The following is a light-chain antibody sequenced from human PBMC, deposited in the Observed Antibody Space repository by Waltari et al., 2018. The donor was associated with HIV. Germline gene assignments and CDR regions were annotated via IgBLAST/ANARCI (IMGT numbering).Light chain of an antibody. CDR2: SAS. J-gene: IGKJ3*01. Sequence: ILLTQSPSFLSGSVGDGVTISCRANQGSRTYLAWYQQRPASAPELMNVSASVSQDGVPSSCSASGSGTQFTLTIIILQAEDFDTYYCQQQNTYPLTFGPGT. CDR1: QGSRTY. V-gene: IGKV1-9*01. CDR3: QQQNTYPLT.